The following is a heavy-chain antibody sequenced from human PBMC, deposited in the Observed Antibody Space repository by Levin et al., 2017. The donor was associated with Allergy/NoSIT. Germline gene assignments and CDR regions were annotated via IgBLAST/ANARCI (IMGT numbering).Heavy chain of an antibody. Sequence: ASVKVSCKASGYTFTGYYMHWVRQAPGQGLEWMGWINPNSGGTNYAQKFQGRVTMTRDTSISTAYMELSRLRSDDTAVYYCARDKDTAMVTYYFDYWGQGTLVTVSS. CDR3: ARDKDTAMVTYYFDY. V-gene: IGHV1-2*02. D-gene: IGHD5-18*01. CDR2: INPNSGGT. J-gene: IGHJ4*02. CDR1: GYTFTGYY.